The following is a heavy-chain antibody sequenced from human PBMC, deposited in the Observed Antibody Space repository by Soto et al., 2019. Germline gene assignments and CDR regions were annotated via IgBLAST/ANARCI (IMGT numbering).Heavy chain of an antibody. CDR2: IYPGDSDT. D-gene: IGHD2-21*02. V-gene: IGHV5-51*01. Sequence: PGESLKISCKGSGYSFTSYWIGWVRQMPGKGLEWMGIIYPGDSDTRYSPSFQGQVTISADKSISTAYLQWSSLKASDTAMYYCARGAPVTTTLTALYYYYYMDVWGKGTTVTVSS. J-gene: IGHJ6*03. CDR3: ARGAPVTTTLTALYYYYYMDV. CDR1: GYSFTSYW.